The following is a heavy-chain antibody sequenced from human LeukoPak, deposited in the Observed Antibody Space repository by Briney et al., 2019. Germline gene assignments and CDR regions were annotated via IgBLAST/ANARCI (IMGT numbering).Heavy chain of an antibody. CDR2: ISGSGGST. J-gene: IGHJ5*02. CDR1: GLTFSSYA. Sequence: GGSLRLSCAASGLTFSSYAMSWVRQAPGKGLEWVSAISGSGGSTYYADSVKGRFTISRDNSKNTLYLQMNSLRDEDTAVYYCARCSGGSCPSWFDPWGQGTLVTVSS. CDR3: ARCSGGSCPSWFDP. D-gene: IGHD2-15*01. V-gene: IGHV3-23*01.